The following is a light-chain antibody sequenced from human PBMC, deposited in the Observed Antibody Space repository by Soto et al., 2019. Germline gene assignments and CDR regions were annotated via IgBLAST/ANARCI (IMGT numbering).Light chain of an antibody. CDR1: QSVSSY. Sequence: EIVLTQSPATLSLSPGERATLSCRASQSVSSYLAWYQQKPGQAPRLLIYDASNRATGLPARFSGSGSGTDFTLTISSPEADDVAVYYCQQRSDWPSTFGGGTKVPIK. CDR2: DAS. CDR3: QQRSDWPST. J-gene: IGKJ4*01. V-gene: IGKV3-11*01.